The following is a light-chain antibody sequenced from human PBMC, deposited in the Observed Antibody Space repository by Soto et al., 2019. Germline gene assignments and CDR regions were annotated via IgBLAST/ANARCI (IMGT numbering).Light chain of an antibody. Sequence: QSALTQPASVSGSPGQSITISCTGTSSDVGGYNYVSWYQQHPGKAPKLMIYEVSNRPSGVSNRFSGSKSGNTASLTISGPPGEDEAYLLCRLFSSRNPRVFRGGTQLNVL. CDR2: EVS. CDR1: SSDVGGYNY. V-gene: IGLV2-14*01. CDR3: RLFSSRNPRV. J-gene: IGLJ3*02.